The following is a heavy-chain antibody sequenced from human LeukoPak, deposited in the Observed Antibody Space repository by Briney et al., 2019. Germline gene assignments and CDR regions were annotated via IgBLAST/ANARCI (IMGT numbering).Heavy chain of an antibody. V-gene: IGHV3-74*01. CDR3: VRGYSVSFLDS. CDR2: INSDGSTR. CDR1: GFTFSSYW. D-gene: IGHD1-26*01. Sequence: GGSLRLSCAASGFTFSSYWMHWVRQAPGKGLVWVSRINSDGSTRSYADFVKGRFTISRDNAKNTLSLQMNSLRAEDTAVYYCVRGYSVSFLDSWGQGTLVTVSS. J-gene: IGHJ4*02.